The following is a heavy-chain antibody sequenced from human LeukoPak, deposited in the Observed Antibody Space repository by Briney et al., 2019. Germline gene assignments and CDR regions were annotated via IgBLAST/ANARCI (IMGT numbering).Heavy chain of an antibody. V-gene: IGHV3-48*02. J-gene: IGHJ6*02. CDR3: ARGGYYYDSSGYQKRYYYYYGMDV. CDR2: ISSSSSTI. CDR1: GFTFSSYS. Sequence: PGGSLRLSCAASGFTFSSYSMNWVRQARGKGLEWVSYISSSSSTIYYADSVKGRFTISRDNAKNSLYLQMNSLRDEDTAVYYCARGGYYYDSSGYQKRYYYYYGMDVWGQGTTVTVSS. D-gene: IGHD3-22*01.